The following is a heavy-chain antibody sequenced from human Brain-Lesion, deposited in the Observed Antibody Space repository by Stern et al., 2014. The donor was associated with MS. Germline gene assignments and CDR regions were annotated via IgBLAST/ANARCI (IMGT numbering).Heavy chain of an antibody. CDR1: GGSVNTGRYY. CDR3: ARPQADWGGFDI. V-gene: IGHV4-61*01. D-gene: IGHD7-27*01. CDR2: IYNIGTT. Sequence: DQLVESGPGLVKPSETLSLTCTVSGGSVNTGRYYWSWIRQPPGKGLELIGYIYNIGTTNYSPSLRDRVTISLDTSKNQFSLKLRFVTAADTAVYYCARPQADWGGFDIWGQGKIVTVSS. J-gene: IGHJ3*02.